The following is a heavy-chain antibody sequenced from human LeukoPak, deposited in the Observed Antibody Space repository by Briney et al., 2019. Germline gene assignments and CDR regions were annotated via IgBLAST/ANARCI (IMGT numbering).Heavy chain of an antibody. J-gene: IGHJ4*02. Sequence: PGGSLRLSCAASGFTFSSYAMSWVRQAPGKGLEWVSAISGSGGSTYYADSVKGRFTISRDNSKNTLYLQMNSLRAEDTAVYYCAKVGLRQQLAPRYYFDYWGQGTLVTVSS. D-gene: IGHD6-13*01. CDR1: GFTFSSYA. CDR3: AKVGLRQQLAPRYYFDY. CDR2: ISGSGGST. V-gene: IGHV3-23*01.